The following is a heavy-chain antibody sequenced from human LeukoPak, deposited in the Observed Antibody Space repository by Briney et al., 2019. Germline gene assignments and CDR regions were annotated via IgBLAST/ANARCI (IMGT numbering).Heavy chain of an antibody. CDR1: TVTISRYV. Sequence: PGGSLRLSCAASTVTISRYVMSWVRQAPGKGLEWVSGISGSGGSTYYTDSVRGRFTISRDNFKNTVYLQMDSLRAEDTAVYYCARKLRGGSQQDADYWGQGTLVTVSS. V-gene: IGHV3-23*01. CDR2: ISGSGGST. CDR3: ARKLRGGSQQDADY. J-gene: IGHJ4*02. D-gene: IGHD2-15*01.